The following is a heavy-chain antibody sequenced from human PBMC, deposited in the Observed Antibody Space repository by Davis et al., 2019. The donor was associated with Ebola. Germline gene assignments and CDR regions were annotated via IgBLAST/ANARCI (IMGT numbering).Heavy chain of an antibody. V-gene: IGHV3-74*01. CDR1: GFTFSSYW. D-gene: IGHD2/OR15-2a*01. CDR2: INSDGSST. CDR3: VKDSSNIWFDI. J-gene: IGHJ3*02. Sequence: HTGGSLRLSCAASGFTFSSYWMHWVRHAPGKGLVWVSRINSDGSSTSYADSVKGRFTISRDNAKHTLYLQMNSLRVEDSAIYYCVKDSSNIWFDIWGQGTLVTVSS.